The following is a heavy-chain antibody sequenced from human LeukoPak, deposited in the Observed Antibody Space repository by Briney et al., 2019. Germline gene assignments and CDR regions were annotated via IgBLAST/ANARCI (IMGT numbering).Heavy chain of an antibody. Sequence: VASVRVSCKASGYTFTSYDINWVRQATGQGLEWMGWMNPNSANTGYAQNFQGRVTMTRNTSISTAYMELSSLRSEDTAVYYCAIRFSRGSGSAIDYWGQGTLVTVPS. CDR3: AIRFSRGSGSAIDY. CDR2: MNPNSANT. V-gene: IGHV1-8*01. D-gene: IGHD3-10*01. CDR1: GYTFTSYD. J-gene: IGHJ4*02.